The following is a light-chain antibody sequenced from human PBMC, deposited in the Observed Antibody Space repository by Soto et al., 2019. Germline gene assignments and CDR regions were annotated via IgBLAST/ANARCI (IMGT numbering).Light chain of an antibody. CDR2: DVS. CDR3: SSYGASSTL. CDR1: SSDIGSSNY. J-gene: IGLJ3*02. V-gene: IGLV2-14*03. Sequence: QSALTQPASLSGSPGQSITISCTGTSSDIGSSNYVSWYQQHPGKAPKLMIFDVSYRPSGISDRFSGSKSGNTASLTISGLQPEDEAVYYCSSYGASSTLFGGGTKVTVL.